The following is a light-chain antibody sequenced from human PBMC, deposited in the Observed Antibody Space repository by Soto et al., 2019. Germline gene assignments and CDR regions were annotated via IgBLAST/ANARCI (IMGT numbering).Light chain of an antibody. CDR1: QIVSSSY. J-gene: IGKJ1*01. Sequence: EIVLTQSPGTLSLSPGERATLSCRASQIVSSSYLAWYQQKPGQAPRLLIYGASSRATGIPDRFSGSGSGTDFTITISRLEPEDFAVYYCQQYGSSPSWTFGQGTKVDI. V-gene: IGKV3-20*01. CDR3: QQYGSSPSWT. CDR2: GAS.